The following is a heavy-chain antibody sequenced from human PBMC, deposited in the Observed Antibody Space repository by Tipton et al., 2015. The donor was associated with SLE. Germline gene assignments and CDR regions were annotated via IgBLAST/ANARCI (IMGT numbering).Heavy chain of an antibody. CDR1: GFFFGDYA. CDR3: ASLLWFRVYYYGMDV. J-gene: IGHJ6*02. D-gene: IGHD3-10*01. V-gene: IGHV3-9*01. Sequence: SLRLSCAASGFFFGDYAMHWVRQPPGKGLEWVSGISWNSGSIGYADSVKGRFTISRDNAKNSLYLQMNSLRAEDTAVYYCASLLWFRVYYYGMDVWGQGTTVTVSS. CDR2: ISWNSGSI.